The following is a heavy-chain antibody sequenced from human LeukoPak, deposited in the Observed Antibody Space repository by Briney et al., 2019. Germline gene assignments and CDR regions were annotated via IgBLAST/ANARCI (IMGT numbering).Heavy chain of an antibody. D-gene: IGHD3-10*01. CDR1: GYTLTSYG. CDR2: ICAYNGNT. V-gene: IGHV1-18*01. CDR3: ARDLSMVRGVNYYYYYMDV. Sequence: ASVKVSCKASGYTLTSYGISWVRQAPGQGLEWMGWICAYNGNTNYAQKLQGRVTMTTHTSTSTAYMELRSLRSDDTAVYYCARDLSMVRGVNYYYYYMDVWGKGTTVTVSS. J-gene: IGHJ6*03.